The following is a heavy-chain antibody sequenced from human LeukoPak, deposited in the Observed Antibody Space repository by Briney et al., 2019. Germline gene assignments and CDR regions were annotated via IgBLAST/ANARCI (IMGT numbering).Heavy chain of an antibody. CDR2: IYYSGST. D-gene: IGHD2-2*01. CDR1: GGSISSFH. V-gene: IGHV4-59*12. Sequence: PSETLSLTCTVSGGSISSFHWSWIRQPPGKGLEWIGYIYYSGSTSYNPSLKSRVTISIDTPKNQFSLKLSSVTAADTAVYYCARRPGAFTFDYWGQGILVTVSS. CDR3: ARRPGAFTFDY. J-gene: IGHJ4*02.